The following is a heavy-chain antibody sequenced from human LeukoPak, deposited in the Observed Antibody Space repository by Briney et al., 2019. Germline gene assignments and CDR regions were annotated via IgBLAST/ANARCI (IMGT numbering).Heavy chain of an antibody. V-gene: IGHV6-1*01. D-gene: IGHD1-26*01. CDR3: ARGRYSGFDI. CDR1: GDSLFTSGVA. Sequence: SQTLSLTRALSGDSLFTSGVAWNWIRQSPSRGLEWLGRTYYTSRWSNEYAVSLKSRITVNADTSKNQFSLQLNSVTPEDTALYYCARGRYSGFDIWGQGTTVTVSS. J-gene: IGHJ3*02. CDR2: TYYTSRWSN.